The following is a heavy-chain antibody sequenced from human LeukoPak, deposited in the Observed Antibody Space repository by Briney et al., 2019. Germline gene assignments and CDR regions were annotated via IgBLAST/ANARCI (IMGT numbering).Heavy chain of an antibody. J-gene: IGHJ2*01. CDR3: AKVRAEGVWYFDL. V-gene: IGHV3-23*01. Sequence: GGSLRLSCAASGFPFGRYAMTWVRQAPGKGLESVSVITDGADTYYADSVKGRFTISRDNSQNTVHLQMDNLRADDTAVYYCAKVRAEGVWYFDLWGRGTLVTVSS. CDR2: ITDGADT. D-gene: IGHD3-16*01. CDR1: GFPFGRYA.